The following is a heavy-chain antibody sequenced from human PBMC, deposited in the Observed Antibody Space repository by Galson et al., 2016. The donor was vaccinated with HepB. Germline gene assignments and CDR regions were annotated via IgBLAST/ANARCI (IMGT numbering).Heavy chain of an antibody. CDR1: GGSISSGTYY. CDR2: IYYSGST. CDR3: ASSPSTIASRRFDS. V-gene: IGHV4-39*01. J-gene: IGHJ5*01. Sequence: SETLSLTCTVSGGSISSGTYYWGWIRLPPGKGLEWIGNIYYSGSTFYNPSLKSRVTVSVDTSKNQFSPKVNSVTSADTAVYYCASSPSTIASRRFDSWGQGTLVTVSS. D-gene: IGHD6-6*01.